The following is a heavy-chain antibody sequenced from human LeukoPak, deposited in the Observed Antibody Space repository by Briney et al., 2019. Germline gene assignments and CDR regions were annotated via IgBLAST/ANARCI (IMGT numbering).Heavy chain of an antibody. CDR2: ISSSSSSI. V-gene: IGHV3-48*01. CDR3: ARARGTMVDAFDI. CDR1: GFTFSIFS. J-gene: IGHJ3*02. Sequence: PGGSLRLSCAASGFTFSIFSMSWVRQAPGKGLEWVSYISSSSSSIYYADSVKGRFTVSRDNAKNSLYLQMNSLRAEDTAVFYCARARGTMVDAFDIWGQGTMVTVSS. D-gene: IGHD3-10*01.